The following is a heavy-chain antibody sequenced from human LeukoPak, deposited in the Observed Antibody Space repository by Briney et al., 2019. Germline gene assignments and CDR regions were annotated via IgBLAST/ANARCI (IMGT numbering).Heavy chain of an antibody. CDR3: ARMDIVVVPAAAVGVDV. Sequence: SETLSLTCAVYGGSFSGYYWSWIRQPPGKGLEWIGEINHSGSTNYNPSLKSRVTISVDTSKNQFSLKLSSVTAADTAVYYCARMDIVVVPAAAVGVDVWGQGTTVTVSS. V-gene: IGHV4-34*01. CDR2: INHSGST. CDR1: GGSFSGYY. D-gene: IGHD2-2*03. J-gene: IGHJ6*02.